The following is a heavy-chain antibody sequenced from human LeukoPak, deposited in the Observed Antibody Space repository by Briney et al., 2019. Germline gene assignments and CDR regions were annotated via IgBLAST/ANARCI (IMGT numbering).Heavy chain of an antibody. Sequence: SETLSLTCGVYGGSFSNYDWNWIRQPPGKGLEWIGEINHSGSTSYNPSLKSRVTISVDTYKNQFSLKLNSVTAADTALYYCARQYYGYSGGGLDYWGQGTLVTVSS. CDR3: ARQYYGYSGGGLDY. V-gene: IGHV4-34*01. CDR1: GGSFSNYD. D-gene: IGHD3-16*01. J-gene: IGHJ4*02. CDR2: INHSGST.